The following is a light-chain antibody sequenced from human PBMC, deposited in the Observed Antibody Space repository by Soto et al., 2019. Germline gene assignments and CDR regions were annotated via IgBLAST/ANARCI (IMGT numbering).Light chain of an antibody. Sequence: EIVLTQSPGILSLSPGERATLACRASQSISSDHLAWYQQRPGQSPRLLIYGASSRTTGVPDRFSGSGSGTDFTLTISSLEPEDFALYYCQQRSNWPRTFGQGTKVDIK. CDR2: GAS. CDR3: QQRSNWPRT. J-gene: IGKJ1*01. V-gene: IGKV3D-20*02. CDR1: QSISSDH.